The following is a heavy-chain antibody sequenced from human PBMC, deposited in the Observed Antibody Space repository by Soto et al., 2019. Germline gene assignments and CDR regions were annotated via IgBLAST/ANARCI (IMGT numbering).Heavy chain of an antibody. CDR3: ARQNYGVLYYFDY. J-gene: IGHJ4*02. CDR1: GASMSSYY. D-gene: IGHD1-7*01. V-gene: IGHV4-59*08. Sequence: SETLSLTCTVSGASMSSYYWSWIRQPPGQGLEWIGYISYIGSTNHNPSLKSRVTISVDTSKNQFSLKLRSVTAADTAVYYCARQNYGVLYYFDYWGQGTLVTVSS. CDR2: ISYIGST.